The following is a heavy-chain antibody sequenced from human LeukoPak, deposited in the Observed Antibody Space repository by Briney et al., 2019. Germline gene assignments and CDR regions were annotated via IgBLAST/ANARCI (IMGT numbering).Heavy chain of an antibody. CDR2: INAGNGNT. CDR1: GYTFTSYA. V-gene: IGHV1-3*01. Sequence: GASVKVSCKASGYTFTSYAMHWVRQAPGRRLEWMGWINAGNGNTKYSQKFQGRVTITRDTSASTAYMELSSLRSEDTAVYYCARGATRAYYYYGMDVWGQGTTVTVSS. J-gene: IGHJ6*02. CDR3: ARGATRAYYYYGMDV.